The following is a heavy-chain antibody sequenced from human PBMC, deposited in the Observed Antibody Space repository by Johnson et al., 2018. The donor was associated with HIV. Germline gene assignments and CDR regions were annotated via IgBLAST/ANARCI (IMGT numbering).Heavy chain of an antibody. V-gene: IGHV3-30*18. CDR2: ISYDGSNK. J-gene: IGHJ3*02. CDR3: AKAPSPRGAFDI. Sequence: QVQVVESGGGVVRPGGSLRLSCAASGFTFDDYGMSWVRQAPGKGLEWVAVISYDGSNKYYADSVKGRFTISRDNSKNTLYLQMNSLRAEDTAVYYCAKAPSPRGAFDIWGQGTMVTVSS. CDR1: GFTFDDYG.